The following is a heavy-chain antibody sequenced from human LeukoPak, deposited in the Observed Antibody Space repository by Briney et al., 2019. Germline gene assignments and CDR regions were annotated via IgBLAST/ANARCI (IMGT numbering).Heavy chain of an antibody. V-gene: IGHV3-23*01. J-gene: IGHJ3*02. D-gene: IGHD2-2*01. Sequence: GGSLRLSCAASGFTFSSYAMSWVRKAPGKGLEWVSGIRGRGGTTYYTDSVKGRFTISRDNSKNTLYLQMNSLRAEDTAVYYCARELIVVVPAAIRRGAFDIWGQGTMVTVSS. CDR1: GFTFSSYA. CDR2: IRGRGGTT. CDR3: ARELIVVVPAAIRRGAFDI.